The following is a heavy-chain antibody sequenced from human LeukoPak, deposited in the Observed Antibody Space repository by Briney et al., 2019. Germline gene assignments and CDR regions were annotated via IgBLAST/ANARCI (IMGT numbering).Heavy chain of an antibody. J-gene: IGHJ4*02. V-gene: IGHV3-74*01. D-gene: IGHD2-2*02. CDR2: INSDGSST. Sequence: PGGSLRLSCAASGFTFSSYWMHWVRQAPGKGLVWVSRINSDGSSTSYADSVKGRFTTSRDNAKNTLYLQMNSLRAEDTAVYYCARDTTIVVVPAAIGDFDYWGQGTLVTVSS. CDR3: ARDTTIVVVPAAIGDFDY. CDR1: GFTFSSYW.